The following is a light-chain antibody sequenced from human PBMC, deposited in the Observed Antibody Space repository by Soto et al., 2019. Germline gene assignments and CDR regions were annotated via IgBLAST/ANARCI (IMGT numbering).Light chain of an antibody. Sequence: EVVLTQSPATLSLSPGERATLSCRASQSVSSYLAWYQQKPGQAPRLLIYDASNRATGIPARFSGSGSGTDFTLTITSLQPDDFATYYCQQCNSYPWTFGQGTKV. J-gene: IGKJ1*01. CDR1: QSVSSY. CDR3: QQCNSYPWT. CDR2: DAS. V-gene: IGKV3-11*01.